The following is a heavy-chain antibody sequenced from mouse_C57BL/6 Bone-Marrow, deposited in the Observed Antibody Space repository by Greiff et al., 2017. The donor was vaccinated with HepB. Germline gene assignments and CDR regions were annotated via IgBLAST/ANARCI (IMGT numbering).Heavy chain of an antibody. D-gene: IGHD2-3*01. J-gene: IGHJ4*01. CDR3: ARDRGLLPYAMDY. CDR2: ISDGGSYT. CDR1: GFTFSSYA. V-gene: IGHV5-4*01. Sequence: EVQVVESGGGLVKPGGSLKLSCAASGFTFSSYAMSWVRQTPEKRLEWVATISDGGSYTYYPDNVKGRFTISRDNAKNNLYLQMSHLKSEDTAMYYFARDRGLLPYAMDYWGQGTSVTVSS.